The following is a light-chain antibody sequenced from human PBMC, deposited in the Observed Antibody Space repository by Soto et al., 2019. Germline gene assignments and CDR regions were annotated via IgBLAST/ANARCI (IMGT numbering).Light chain of an antibody. CDR3: QQSLTIPYT. CDR2: AAS. J-gene: IGKJ2*01. CDR1: QTSSTH. Sequence: DIQMTQSPSSLSASVRDRVTITCRAIQTSSTHLNCYQQKPGKAPKLLIYAASTLQSGVPSRFSGSGSGTDFTLTINSLQPEDFATYYCQQSLTIPYTFGQGTKLEIK. V-gene: IGKV1-39*01.